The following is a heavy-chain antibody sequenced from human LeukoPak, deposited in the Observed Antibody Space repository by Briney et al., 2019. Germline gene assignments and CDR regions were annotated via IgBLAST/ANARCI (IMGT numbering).Heavy chain of an antibody. CDR3: ATDLFMITSADY. CDR1: GYTLTELS. CDR2: FDPEDGET. V-gene: IGHV1-24*01. D-gene: IGHD3-16*01. Sequence: ASVTVSCKVSGYTLTELSMHWVRQAPGKGVEWMGGFDPEDGETIYAQKFQGRVTMTEDTSTDTAYMELSSLRSEDTAVYYCATDLFMITSADYWGQGTLVTVSS. J-gene: IGHJ4*02.